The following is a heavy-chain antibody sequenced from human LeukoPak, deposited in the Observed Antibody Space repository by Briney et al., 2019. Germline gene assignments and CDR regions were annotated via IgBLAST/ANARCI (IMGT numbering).Heavy chain of an antibody. D-gene: IGHD1-26*01. CDR2: MYYSGST. Sequence: SETLSLTCTVSGVSISSGDYYWSWIRQPPGKGLEWIGYMYYSGSTYYKPSLKSRVTISTDTSKNQFSLKLSSVTAADTAVYYCVRRMVGAIRPFDYWGQGTLVTVSS. V-gene: IGHV4-30-4*01. CDR1: GVSISSGDYY. J-gene: IGHJ4*02. CDR3: VRRMVGAIRPFDY.